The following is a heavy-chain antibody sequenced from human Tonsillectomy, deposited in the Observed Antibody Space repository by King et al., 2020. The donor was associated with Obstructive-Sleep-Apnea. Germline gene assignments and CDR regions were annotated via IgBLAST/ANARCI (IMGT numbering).Heavy chain of an antibody. D-gene: IGHD3-16*01. CDR2: ISSSISTI. V-gene: IGHV3-48*04. J-gene: IGHJ3*01. CDR1: GITFSSYS. Sequence: VQLVESGGGLVQPGGSLRLSCAASGITFSSYSMNWVRQAPGKGLEWVSYISSSISTIYYADSVKGRLTISRENAKNSLYLQMNSLRAEDTAVYYCATGGPDAFDFWGRGTMVTVSS. CDR3: ATGGPDAFDF.